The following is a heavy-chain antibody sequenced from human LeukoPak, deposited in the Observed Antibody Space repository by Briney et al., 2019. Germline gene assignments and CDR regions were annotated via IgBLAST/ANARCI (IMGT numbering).Heavy chain of an antibody. Sequence: GASVKVSCKASGDTFINYDINWVRQATGQGLQWMGWMNPNSGNAAYAQKFQGRVTMTRNTSITTAYMELSSLRSEDTAVYYCARGLRWSRNWLDPWGQGTLVTVSS. CDR3: ARGLRWSRNWLDP. CDR2: MNPNSGNA. CDR1: GDTFINYD. V-gene: IGHV1-8*01. D-gene: IGHD5-24*01. J-gene: IGHJ5*02.